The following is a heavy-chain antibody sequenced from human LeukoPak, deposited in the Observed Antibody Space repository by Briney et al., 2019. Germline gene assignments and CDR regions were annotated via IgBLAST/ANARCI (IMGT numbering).Heavy chain of an antibody. CDR1: GFTVSGNY. Sequence: PGGSLRLSCAASGFTVSGNYMSWVRQAPGKGLEWVSLIYSGGTTYYADSVKGRFTISRDNSKNMLYLQMNSLRAEDTAVYYCAREYLDGSGWYAYFDYWGRGTLVTVSS. CDR3: AREYLDGSGWYAYFDY. D-gene: IGHD6-19*01. V-gene: IGHV3-53*01. CDR2: IYSGGTT. J-gene: IGHJ4*02.